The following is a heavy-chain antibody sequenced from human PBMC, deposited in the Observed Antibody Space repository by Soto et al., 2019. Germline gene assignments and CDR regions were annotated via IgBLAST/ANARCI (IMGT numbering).Heavy chain of an antibody. CDR2: TYHRGST. Sequence: SETLSLTCSVSGVSISSYFWSWVRQPPGRGLEWMGYTYHRGSTNYSPSLKSRVAISLDTSENQFSLKVSSVTAADTAVYYCARIGGYHGPLDYWGQGTPVTVSS. D-gene: IGHD3-16*02. CDR3: ARIGGYHGPLDY. J-gene: IGHJ4*02. V-gene: IGHV4-59*01. CDR1: GVSISSYF.